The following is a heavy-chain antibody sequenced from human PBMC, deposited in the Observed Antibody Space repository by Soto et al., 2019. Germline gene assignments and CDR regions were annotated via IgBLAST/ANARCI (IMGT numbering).Heavy chain of an antibody. D-gene: IGHD3-9*01. V-gene: IGHV3-23*01. CDR2: ISGSRGST. J-gene: IGHJ4*02. Sequence: GXLRLSCASSGFXFSSYAMSWVRQAPGKGLEWVSAISGSRGSTYYADSVKGRFTISRDNSKNTLYLQMTSLRAEDTDVYYCAKLGSGLDWFFDYWGQGTLVTVSS. CDR3: AKLGSGLDWFFDY. CDR1: GFXFSSYA.